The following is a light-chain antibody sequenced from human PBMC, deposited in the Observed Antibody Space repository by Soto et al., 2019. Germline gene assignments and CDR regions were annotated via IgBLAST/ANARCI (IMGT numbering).Light chain of an antibody. Sequence: QSALTQPRSMSASPAQSVTISCTGTSSDVGGYNYVSWYQQHPGKAPKLMIYDVSQRPSGVPDRFSGSKSGNTASLTISGLQAEDEADYYCCSYAGSYTWVFGGGTQLTVL. J-gene: IGLJ2*01. CDR3: CSYAGSYTWV. CDR2: DVS. CDR1: SSDVGGYNY. V-gene: IGLV2-11*01.